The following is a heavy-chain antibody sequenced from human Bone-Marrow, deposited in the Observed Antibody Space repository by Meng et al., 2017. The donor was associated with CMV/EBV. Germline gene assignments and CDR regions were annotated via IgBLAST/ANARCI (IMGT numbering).Heavy chain of an antibody. CDR1: GFTFSSYW. CDR2: INSDGSST. J-gene: IGHJ3*02. CDR3: AREGWGDAFDI. Sequence: GGSLRLSCAASGFTFSSYWMHWVRQAPGKGLVWVSRINSDGSSTIYADSVKGRFTISRDNAKNTLYLQMNSLRAEDTPVYYCAREGWGDAFDIWGQGTRVTVSS. D-gene: IGHD7-27*01. V-gene: IGHV3-74*01.